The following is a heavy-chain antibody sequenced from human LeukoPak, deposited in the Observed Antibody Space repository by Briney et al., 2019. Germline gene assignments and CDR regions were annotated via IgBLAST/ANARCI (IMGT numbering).Heavy chain of an antibody. CDR1: GGSINSYY. D-gene: IGHD3-22*01. CDR3: ARVFYYDSSGYYWFDP. V-gene: IGHV4-4*07. Sequence: SETLSLTCTVSGGSINSYYWSWIRQPAERGLEWIGRMSASGSTNYSPSLKSRVTMSVDTSKSQFSLRLNSVTAADTAVYFCARVFYYDSSGYYWFDPWGQGTLVTVSS. CDR2: MSASGST. J-gene: IGHJ5*02.